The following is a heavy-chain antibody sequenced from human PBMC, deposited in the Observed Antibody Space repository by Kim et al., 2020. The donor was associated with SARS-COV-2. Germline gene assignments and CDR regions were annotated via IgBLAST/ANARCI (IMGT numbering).Heavy chain of an antibody. V-gene: IGHV4-39*01. D-gene: IGHD3-10*01. CDR2: IYYSGST. CDR3: ARVRFGSGSYYNPSYWYFDL. Sequence: SETLSLTCTVSGGSISSSSYYWGWIRQPPGKGLEWIGSIYYSGSTYYNPSLKSRLTISVDTSKNQFSLKLRSVTAADTAVYYCARVRFGSGSYYNPSYWYFDLWGRGTLVTVSS. J-gene: IGHJ2*01. CDR1: GGSISSSSYY.